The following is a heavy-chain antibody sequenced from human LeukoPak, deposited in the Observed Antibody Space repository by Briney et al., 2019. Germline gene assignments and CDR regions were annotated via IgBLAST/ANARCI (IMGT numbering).Heavy chain of an antibody. CDR1: GLTFSSHW. CDR2: ITNDGSST. J-gene: IGHJ4*02. CDR3: VRGYCSGGTCYLDY. V-gene: IGHV3-74*01. Sequence: GGSLRLSCAASGLTFSSHWMHWVRQAPGKGLVWVSRITNDGSSTTYADSVKGRFTISRDNAKNMLYLQVNSLRAEDTAVYFCVRGYCSGGTCYLDYWGQGTLVTVSS. D-gene: IGHD2-15*01.